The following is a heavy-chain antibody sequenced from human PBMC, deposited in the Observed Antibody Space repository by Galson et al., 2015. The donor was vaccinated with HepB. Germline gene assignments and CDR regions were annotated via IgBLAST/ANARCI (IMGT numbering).Heavy chain of an antibody. CDR2: ISWNSGSI. CDR1: GLTFDDYA. CDR3: AKARSGGIAVAGSIDY. Sequence: SLRLSCAASGLTFDDYAMHWVRQAPGKGLEWVSGISWNSGSIGYADSVKGRFTISRDNAKNSLYMQMNSLRAEDTALYYCAKARSGGIAVAGSIDYWGQGTLVTVSS. J-gene: IGHJ4*02. V-gene: IGHV3-9*01. D-gene: IGHD6-19*01.